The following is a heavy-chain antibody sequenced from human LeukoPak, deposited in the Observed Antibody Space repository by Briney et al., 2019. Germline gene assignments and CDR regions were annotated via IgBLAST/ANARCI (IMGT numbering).Heavy chain of an antibody. CDR1: GFTFSDYS. J-gene: IGHJ4*02. V-gene: IGHV3-48*01. D-gene: IGHD5-24*01. Sequence: GGSLRLSCAASGFTFSDYSMNWVRQAPGKGVEWILYMGIYCGNTNYADSVKGRFTISGDKAKNSLYLKMNSLRVEDTAVYYCARDYKYAFDNWGQGTLVTVSS. CDR3: ARDYKYAFDN. CDR2: MGIYCGNT.